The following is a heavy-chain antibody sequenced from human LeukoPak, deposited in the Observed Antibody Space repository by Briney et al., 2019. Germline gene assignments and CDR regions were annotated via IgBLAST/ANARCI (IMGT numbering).Heavy chain of an antibody. V-gene: IGHV3-30-3*01. CDR3: ARDRSITGTTDDGMDV. Sequence: GGSLRLSCAASGFTFSSYAMHWVRQAPGKGLEWVAVISYDGSNKYYADSVKGRFTISRDNSKNTLYLQMNGLRAEDTAVYYCARDRSITGTTDDGMDVWGQGTTVTVSS. D-gene: IGHD1-7*01. CDR1: GFTFSSYA. J-gene: IGHJ6*02. CDR2: ISYDGSNK.